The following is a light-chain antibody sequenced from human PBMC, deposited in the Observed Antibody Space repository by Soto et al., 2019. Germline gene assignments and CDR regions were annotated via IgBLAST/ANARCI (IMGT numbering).Light chain of an antibody. Sequence: QSALTQPASVSGSPGQSITISCAGTSSDIGGFNFVSWFQQLPGNAPKLLIYEVINRPSGVSNRFSGSKSGNTASLTISGLQAEDEADYYGSSYTSSRIRSYVFGTGTKVTVL. CDR3: SSYTSSRIRSYV. CDR1: SSDIGGFNF. CDR2: EVI. J-gene: IGLJ1*01. V-gene: IGLV2-14*01.